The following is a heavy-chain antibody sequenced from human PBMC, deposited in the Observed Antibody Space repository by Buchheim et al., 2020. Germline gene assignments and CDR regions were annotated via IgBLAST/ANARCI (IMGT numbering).Heavy chain of an antibody. D-gene: IGHD2-2*01. Sequence: QVQLVQSGAEVKKPGASVKVSCKTSGYTFTGYYIHWVRQAPGQGLEWMGWINPNSGGTNYPQKFQGWVTMTRDTSLSTAYMEVNRLKSDDAAMYYCARHSGPAASLDYWGQGTL. CDR1: GYTFTGYY. CDR2: INPNSGGT. J-gene: IGHJ4*02. CDR3: ARHSGPAASLDY. V-gene: IGHV1-2*04.